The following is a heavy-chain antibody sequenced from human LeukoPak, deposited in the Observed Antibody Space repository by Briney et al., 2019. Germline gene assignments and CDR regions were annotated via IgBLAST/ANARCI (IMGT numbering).Heavy chain of an antibody. Sequence: GESLKISCQGSGYSFTSYWIGWVRQMPGKGLEWMGIIYPGDSDTRYSPSFQGQVTISADKSISTAYLQWSSLKASDTAMYYCARHLVGFDYGDYEDAFDIWGQGTMVTVSS. J-gene: IGHJ3*02. D-gene: IGHD4-17*01. CDR2: IYPGDSDT. V-gene: IGHV5-51*01. CDR3: ARHLVGFDYGDYEDAFDI. CDR1: GYSFTSYW.